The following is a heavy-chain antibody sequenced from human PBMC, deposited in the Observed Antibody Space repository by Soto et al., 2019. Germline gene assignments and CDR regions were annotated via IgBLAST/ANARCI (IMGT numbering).Heavy chain of an antibody. CDR1: GYTFTSYD. J-gene: IGHJ4*02. CDR3: ARRAETNGWNGFGADKYYFDF. CDR2: MNPNTGNS. D-gene: IGHD1-1*01. Sequence: ASVKVSCKASGYTFTSYDIYWVRQATGQGLEWMGWMNPNTGNSGYAQKFQGRVTVTSDTSINTVYMELSSLRSEDTAVYYCARRAETNGWNGFGADKYYFDFWGQGTLVTVSS. V-gene: IGHV1-8*01.